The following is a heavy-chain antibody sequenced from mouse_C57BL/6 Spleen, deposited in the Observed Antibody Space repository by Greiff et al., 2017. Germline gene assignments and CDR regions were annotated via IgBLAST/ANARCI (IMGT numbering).Heavy chain of an antibody. J-gene: IGHJ4*01. CDR3: ATPLLLRGAMDY. D-gene: IGHD1-1*01. CDR2: INPSNGGT. CDR1: GYTFTSYW. Sequence: QVQLKQPGTELVKPGASVKLSCKASGYTFTSYWMHWVKQRPGQGLEWIGNINPSNGGTNYNEKFKSKATLTVDKSSSTAYMQLSSLTSEDSAVYYCATPLLLRGAMDYWGQGTSVTVSS. V-gene: IGHV1-53*01.